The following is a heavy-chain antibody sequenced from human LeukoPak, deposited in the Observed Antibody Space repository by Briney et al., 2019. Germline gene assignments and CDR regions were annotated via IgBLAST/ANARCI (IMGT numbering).Heavy chain of an antibody. CDR1: GGSFSGYY. Sequence: SETLSLTCAVYGGSFSGYYWSWIRQPPGKGLEWIGEINHSGSTNYNPSLKSRVTISVDTSKNQFSLKLSSVTAADTAVYYCAGGKGQDAFDIWGQGTMVTVSS. J-gene: IGHJ3*02. CDR2: INHSGST. V-gene: IGHV4-34*01. CDR3: AGGKGQDAFDI.